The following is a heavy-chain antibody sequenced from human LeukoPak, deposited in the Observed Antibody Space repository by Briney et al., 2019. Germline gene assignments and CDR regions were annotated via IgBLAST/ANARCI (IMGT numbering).Heavy chain of an antibody. Sequence: ASVNVSCKASGYTFTNYDINWVRQASGQGLEWLGWMNPNNGHTGYAPKFQDRVILTRDTSISTAYLELSSLTSEDTAVYYCTREGDFWDSHMWGQGTMVTVSS. CDR2: MNPNNGHT. V-gene: IGHV1-8*03. CDR1: GYTFTNYD. J-gene: IGHJ3*02. D-gene: IGHD3-3*01. CDR3: TREGDFWDSHM.